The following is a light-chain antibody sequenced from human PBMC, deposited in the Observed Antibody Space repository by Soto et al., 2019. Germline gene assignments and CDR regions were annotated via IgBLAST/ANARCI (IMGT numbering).Light chain of an antibody. CDR3: AAWDDSLRAVV. CDR1: TSNIGTYA. J-gene: IGLJ2*01. Sequence: QSVLTQSPSASGTPGQRVTISCSGSTSNIGTYAVNWYQQLPGTAPTLLILRNHQRPSGIPDRFSGSKSGTSASLAISGPQSADDADYYCAAWDDSLRAVVFGGGTKLTVL. CDR2: RNH. V-gene: IGLV1-44*01.